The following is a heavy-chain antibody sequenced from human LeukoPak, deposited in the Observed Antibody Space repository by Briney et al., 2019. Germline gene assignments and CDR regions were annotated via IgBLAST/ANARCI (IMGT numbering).Heavy chain of an antibody. V-gene: IGHV4-4*07. CDR2: IYISGSGST. CDR1: GGSISSYY. D-gene: IGHD6-19*01. Sequence: SETLSLTCTVSGGSISSYYWSWIRQPAGKGLEWIGRIYISGSGSTNYNPSLKSRVTMSVDTSKSQFSLKLSSVTAADTAVYYCARDKRVAVAGTYIYYYYMDVWGNGTTVTISS. J-gene: IGHJ6*03. CDR3: ARDKRVAVAGTYIYYYYMDV.